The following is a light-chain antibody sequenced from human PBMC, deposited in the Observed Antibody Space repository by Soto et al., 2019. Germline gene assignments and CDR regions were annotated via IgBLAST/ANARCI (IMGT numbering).Light chain of an antibody. CDR1: QSISSY. J-gene: IGKJ2*01. V-gene: IGKV1-39*01. CDR3: QKSYSTPQHT. Sequence: DIQMTHSPSSLSASVGDRVTITCRASQSISSYLNWYQQKPGKAPKLLIYAAYSLQSGVPSRFSGSGSGTDSTLTIRSLQPEDFATYYCQKSYSTPQHTFGRRTKVDIX. CDR2: AAY.